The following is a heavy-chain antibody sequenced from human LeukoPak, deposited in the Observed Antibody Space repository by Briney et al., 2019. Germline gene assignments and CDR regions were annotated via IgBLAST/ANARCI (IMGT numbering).Heavy chain of an antibody. J-gene: IGHJ6*02. CDR2: INSDGSST. V-gene: IGHV3-74*01. CDR3: ARDKGCSSTSCFYYYYYGMDV. CDR1: GFTFSSYW. Sequence: SGGSLRLSCAASGFTFSSYWMHWVRQAPGKGLVWVSRINSDGSSTSYADSVKGRFTISRDNAKNTLYLQMNSLRAEDTAVYYCARDKGCSSTSCFYYYYYGMDVWGQGTTVTVSS. D-gene: IGHD2-2*01.